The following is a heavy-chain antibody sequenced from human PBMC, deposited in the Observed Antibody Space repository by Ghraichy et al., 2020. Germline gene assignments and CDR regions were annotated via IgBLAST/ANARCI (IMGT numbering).Heavy chain of an antibody. CDR3: ARDHPAAAGPNFDY. Sequence: SETLSLTCAVSGGSISSSNWWSWVRQPPGKGLEWIGEIYHSGSTNYNPSLKSRVTISVDKSKNQFSLKLSSVTAADTAVYYCARDHPAAAGPNFDYWGQGTLVTVSS. CDR2: IYHSGST. V-gene: IGHV4-4*02. CDR1: GGSISSSNW. J-gene: IGHJ4*02. D-gene: IGHD6-13*01.